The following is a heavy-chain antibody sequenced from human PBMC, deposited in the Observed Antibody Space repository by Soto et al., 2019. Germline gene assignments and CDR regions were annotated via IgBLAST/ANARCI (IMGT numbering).Heavy chain of an antibody. CDR1: GGTFSSYT. D-gene: IGHD3-10*01. CDR3: ARDKDGSGSYWFDY. CDR2: IIPILGIA. J-gene: IGHJ4*02. V-gene: IGHV1-69*02. Sequence: ASVKVSCKASGGTFSSYTISWVRQAPGQGLEWMGRIIPILGIANYAQKFQGRVTITADKSTSTAYMELSSLRSEDTAVYYCARDKDGSGSYWFDYWGKGTLVTVST.